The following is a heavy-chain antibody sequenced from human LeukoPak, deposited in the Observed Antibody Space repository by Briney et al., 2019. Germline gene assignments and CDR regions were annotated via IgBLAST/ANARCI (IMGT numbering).Heavy chain of an antibody. Sequence: SETLSLTCTVSGGSISSGDYYWSWIRQPPGKGLEWIGYIYYSGSTYYNPSLKSRVTISVDTSKNQFSLKLSSVTAADTGVYYCARDAGYGDYEAWFDPWGQGTLVTVSS. CDR2: IYYSGST. V-gene: IGHV4-30-4*01. D-gene: IGHD4-17*01. J-gene: IGHJ5*02. CDR3: ARDAGYGDYEAWFDP. CDR1: GGSISSGDYY.